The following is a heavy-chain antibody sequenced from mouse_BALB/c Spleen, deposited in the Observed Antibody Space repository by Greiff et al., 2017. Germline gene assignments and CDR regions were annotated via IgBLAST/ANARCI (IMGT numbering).Heavy chain of an antibody. D-gene: IGHD1-1*01. Sequence: EVKLVESGGGLVQPGGSLRLSCATSGFTFTDYYMSWVRQPPGKALEWLGFIRNKANGYTTEYSATVKGRFTISRDNSQSILYLQMNTLRAEDSATYYCARDVNYYYGGSYYFDYWGQGTTLTVSS. V-gene: IGHV7-3*02. CDR2: IRNKANGYTT. CDR1: GFTFTDYY. J-gene: IGHJ2*01. CDR3: ARDVNYYYGGSYYFDY.